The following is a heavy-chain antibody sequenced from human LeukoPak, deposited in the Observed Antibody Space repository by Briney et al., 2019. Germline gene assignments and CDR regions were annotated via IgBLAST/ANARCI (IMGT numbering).Heavy chain of an antibody. V-gene: IGHV4-61*02. CDR2: IYTSGST. J-gene: IGHJ6*02. CDR3: ARDAEVYYYGMDV. CDR1: GGSISSGSYY. Sequence: PSQTLSLTCTASGGSISSGSYYWSWIRQPAGKGLEWIGRIYTSGSTNYNPSLKSRVTISVDTSKNQFSLKLSSVTAADTAVYYCARDAEVYYYGMDVWGQGTTVTVSS.